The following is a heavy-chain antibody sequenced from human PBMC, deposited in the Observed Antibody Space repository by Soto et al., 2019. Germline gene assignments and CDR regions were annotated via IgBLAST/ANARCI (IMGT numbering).Heavy chain of an antibody. D-gene: IGHD1-1*01. J-gene: IGHJ4*02. CDR1: GLIFSDVW. V-gene: IGHV3-15*01. Sequence: WGSLRLSCAASGLIFSDVWMTWVRQAPGKGLEWVGRIKTKPDDGTIDYAAPVRGRFTISRDDSKNTLYLQMTSLTPDDTGVYYCTTSNLGVDFWGPGTLVTVSS. CDR3: TTSNLGVDF. CDR2: IKTKPDDGTI.